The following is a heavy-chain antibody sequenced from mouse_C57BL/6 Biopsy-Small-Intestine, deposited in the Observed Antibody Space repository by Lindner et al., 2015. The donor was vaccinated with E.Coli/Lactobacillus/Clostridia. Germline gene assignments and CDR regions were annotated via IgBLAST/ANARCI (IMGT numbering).Heavy chain of an antibody. J-gene: IGHJ3*01. CDR2: IYPGDGDT. CDR3: ARCDGYYPAWFAY. V-gene: IGHV1-80*01. D-gene: IGHD2-3*01. CDR1: GYAFSSYW. Sequence: VQLQESGAELVKPGASVKISCKASGYAFSSYWMNWVKQRPGKGLEWIGQIYPGDGDTNYNGKFKGKATLTADKSSSTAYMQLSSLTSEDSAVYFCARCDGYYPAWFAYWGQGDSGHCLC.